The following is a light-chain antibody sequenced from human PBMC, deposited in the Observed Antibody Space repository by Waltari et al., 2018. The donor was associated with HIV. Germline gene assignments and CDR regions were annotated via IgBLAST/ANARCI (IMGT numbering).Light chain of an antibody. CDR1: SSNIGSHY. J-gene: IGLJ3*02. V-gene: IGLV1-47*01. CDR2: RND. CDR3: QSWDVSLRGSV. Sequence: QSVLTQPPSASGTPGQRVSISCSGSSSNIGSHYVYWYQPLPGAAPKLLIYRNDQRPSGVPDRFSGSKSGTSASLAISGLRSEDEADYHCQSWDVSLRGSVFGGGTKLTVL.